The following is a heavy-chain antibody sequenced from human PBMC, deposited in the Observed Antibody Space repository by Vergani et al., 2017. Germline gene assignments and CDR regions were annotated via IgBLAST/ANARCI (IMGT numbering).Heavy chain of an antibody. Sequence: EVQLLESGGGLVQPGGSLRLSCAASGFTFSSYAMSWVRQAPGEGLEWVSAISGSGGSTYYADSVKGRFTISRDNSKNTLYLQMNSLRAEDTAVYYCAKDGLGGRIAAGRGDFDDWGEGRLVTVSS. CDR3: AKDGLGGRIAAGRGDFDD. D-gene: IGHD6-13*01. CDR1: GFTFSSYA. J-gene: IGHJ4*02. CDR2: ISGSGGST. V-gene: IGHV3-23*01.